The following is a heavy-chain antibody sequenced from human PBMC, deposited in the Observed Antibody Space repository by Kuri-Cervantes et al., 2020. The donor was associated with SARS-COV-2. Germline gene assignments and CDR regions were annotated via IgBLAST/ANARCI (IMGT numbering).Heavy chain of an antibody. Sequence: GSLRLSCTVSGGSISSYYWGWIRQPPGKGLEWIGSIYYSGSTYYNPSLKSRVTIPVDTSKNQFSLKLSSVTAADTAVYYCARVTGSSSWYDSRPNHNWFDPWGQGTLVTVSS. J-gene: IGHJ5*02. CDR3: ARVTGSSSWYDSRPNHNWFDP. D-gene: IGHD6-13*01. V-gene: IGHV4-39*07. CDR1: GGSISSYY. CDR2: IYYSGST.